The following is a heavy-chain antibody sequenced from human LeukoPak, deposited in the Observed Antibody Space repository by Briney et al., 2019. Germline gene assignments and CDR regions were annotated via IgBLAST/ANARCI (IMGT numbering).Heavy chain of an antibody. J-gene: IGHJ4*02. CDR2: IYYSGST. Sequence: TSETLSLTCSFSGGSISSGTYYWSWIRQLPGKGLEWIGYIYYSGSTYYNPSLKSRLFTSVDRSKNQFSLSLSSVPSADTAVYYCARDRDGYNSLDYWGQGTLVTVSS. D-gene: IGHD3-22*01. V-gene: IGHV4-31*03. CDR3: ARDRDGYNSLDY. CDR1: GGSISSGTYY.